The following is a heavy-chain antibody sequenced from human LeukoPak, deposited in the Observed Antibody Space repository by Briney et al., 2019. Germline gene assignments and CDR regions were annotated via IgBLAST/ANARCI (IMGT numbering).Heavy chain of an antibody. D-gene: IGHD2-8*01. CDR3: ARVNGAAFSFDY. CDR2: IYYSGTT. Sequence: SETLSLTCTVSGGSISSYYWSWIRQPPGKGLEWIGYIYYSGTTNYNPSLKSRVTISVDTSKNQLSLKLKSVTAADTAVYYCARVNGAAFSFDYWGQGTLVTVSS. CDR1: GGSISSYY. J-gene: IGHJ4*02. V-gene: IGHV4-59*01.